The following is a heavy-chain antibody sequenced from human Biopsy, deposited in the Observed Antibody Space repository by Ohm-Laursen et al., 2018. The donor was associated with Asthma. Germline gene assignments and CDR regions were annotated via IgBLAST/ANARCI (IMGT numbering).Heavy chain of an antibody. CDR2: HDHEEGGT. J-gene: IGHJ4*02. D-gene: IGHD4-17*01. Sequence: ASVKVSCKAPGGTFSNFAISWVRQAPGQGLEWMGGHDHEEGGTVNARRFQGRVTMTEDTPTDTAYMELSSPSSDDTAVYYCASDFPKDYVRYNFQFWGQGTLVTVSS. CDR3: ASDFPKDYVRYNFQF. CDR1: GGTFSNFA. V-gene: IGHV1-24*01.